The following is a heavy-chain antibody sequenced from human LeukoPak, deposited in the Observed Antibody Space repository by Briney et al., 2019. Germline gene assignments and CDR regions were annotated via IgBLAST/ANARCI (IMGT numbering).Heavy chain of an antibody. Sequence: GGSLRLSCAASGFTFSSYSMNWVRQAPGKGLEWVSYISKSSDRIYHADSVKGRFTISRDNAKNSLYLQMDSLRAEDTAVYYCARDLLNDEGSSYFFDQWGQGTLVTVYS. CDR3: ARDLLNDEGSSYFFDQ. CDR1: GFTFSSYS. J-gene: IGHJ4*02. D-gene: IGHD2-2*01. CDR2: ISKSSDRI. V-gene: IGHV3-48*04.